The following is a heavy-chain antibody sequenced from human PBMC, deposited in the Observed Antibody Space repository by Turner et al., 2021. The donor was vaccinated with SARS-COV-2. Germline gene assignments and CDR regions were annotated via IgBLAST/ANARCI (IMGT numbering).Heavy chain of an antibody. V-gene: IGHV4-39*01. CDR2: IYYSGIT. CDR3: ARLMDTAMDYYGMDV. D-gene: IGHD5-18*01. J-gene: IGHJ6*02. Sequence: QLQLQESGPGLVKPSETLSPTCSVPGGSISSSTYYWGGFRQPPGKGLEWIGNIYYSGITYYNPSLKSRVTISVDTSKNQFSLKLSSVTAADTAVYYCARLMDTAMDYYGMDVWGQGTTVTVSS. CDR1: GGSISSSTYY.